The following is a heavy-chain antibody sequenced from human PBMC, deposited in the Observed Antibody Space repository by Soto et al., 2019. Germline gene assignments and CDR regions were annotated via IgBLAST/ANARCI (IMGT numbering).Heavy chain of an antibody. CDR3: AKDPPSERMQPDYGMDV. CDR1: GFTFDSCV. CDR2: ISGSGRYT. D-gene: IGHD6-13*01. Sequence: GESLKISCAASGFTFDSCVMSWVRQAPGKGLEWLSLISGSGRYTDNADSVKGRFTISRDNSKNTLYLQMTSLRVEDTAVYYCAKDPPSERMQPDYGMDVWGQGTTVTVSS. J-gene: IGHJ6*02. V-gene: IGHV3-23*01.